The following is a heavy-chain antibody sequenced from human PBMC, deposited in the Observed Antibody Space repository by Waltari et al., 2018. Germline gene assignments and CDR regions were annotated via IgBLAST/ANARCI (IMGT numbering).Heavy chain of an antibody. Sequence: QGQLVQSGAEVKKPGASGKDSCKASGYTFTHFSMHWVRQAPGQGLEWLGIVNPNGGSTTYAHKLQDRVTMTRDTSTSTVYMELSSLRSEDTAVYYCARAGSIIIWGVAEWGQGTLVTVSS. D-gene: IGHD3-16*01. V-gene: IGHV1-46*04. CDR1: GYTFTHFS. CDR3: ARAGSIIIWGVAE. CDR2: VNPNGGST. J-gene: IGHJ4*02.